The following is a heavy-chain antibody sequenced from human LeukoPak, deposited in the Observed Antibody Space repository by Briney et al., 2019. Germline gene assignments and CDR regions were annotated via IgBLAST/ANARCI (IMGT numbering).Heavy chain of an antibody. CDR2: ITGHGDTT. CDR1: GFSFSNYG. V-gene: IGHV3-23*01. D-gene: IGHD1-26*01. CDR3: ARASTELPFDY. Sequence: GGTQRLSCAASGFSFSNYGMNWVRQAPGKGLEWVSGITGHGDTTYYADSVKGRFTISRDNAKNSLYLQMNSLRAEDTAVYYCARASTELPFDYWGQGTLVTVSS. J-gene: IGHJ4*02.